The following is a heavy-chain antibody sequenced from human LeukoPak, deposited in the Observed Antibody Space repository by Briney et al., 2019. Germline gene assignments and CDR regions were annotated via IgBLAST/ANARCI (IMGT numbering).Heavy chain of an antibody. CDR3: ARGRRYYYGSGSYYTAARVHYYYGMDV. V-gene: IGHV4-34*01. J-gene: IGHJ6*04. CDR2: INHSGST. Sequence: SETLSLTCAVYGGSFSGYYWSWIRQPPGKGLEWIGEINHSGSTNYNPSLKSRVTISVDTSKNQFSLKLSSVTAADTAVYYCARGRRYYYGSGSYYTAARVHYYYGMDVWGKGTTVTVSS. CDR1: GGSFSGYY. D-gene: IGHD3-10*01.